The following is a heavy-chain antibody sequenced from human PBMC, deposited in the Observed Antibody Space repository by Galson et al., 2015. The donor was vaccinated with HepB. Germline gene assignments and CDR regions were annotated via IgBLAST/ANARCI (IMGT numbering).Heavy chain of an antibody. CDR1: GFTFRSHA. Sequence: SLRLSCAASGFTFRSHAMSWVRQAPGKGLEWVSTISDSGDSTYYTDSVKGRFTISRDYSKNTLYLQMNSLRAEDTAVYYCARGQQWLYYFDCWGQGSLVTVSS. J-gene: IGHJ4*02. V-gene: IGHV3-23*01. D-gene: IGHD6-19*01. CDR2: ISDSGDST. CDR3: ARGQQWLYYFDC.